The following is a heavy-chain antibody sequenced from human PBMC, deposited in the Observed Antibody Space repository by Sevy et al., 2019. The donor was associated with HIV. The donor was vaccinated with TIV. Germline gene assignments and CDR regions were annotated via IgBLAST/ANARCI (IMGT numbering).Heavy chain of an antibody. CDR3: ARATYYYDSRAFDI. V-gene: IGHV1-18*01. Sequence: ASVKVSCKASGYTFISYGISWVRQAPGQGLEWMGWISAYNGNTNYPQKLQGRVTMTTDTSTSTAYMELRSLRSDDTAVYYCARATYYYDSRAFDIWGLGTMVTVSS. CDR2: ISAYNGNT. J-gene: IGHJ3*02. CDR1: GYTFISYG. D-gene: IGHD3-22*01.